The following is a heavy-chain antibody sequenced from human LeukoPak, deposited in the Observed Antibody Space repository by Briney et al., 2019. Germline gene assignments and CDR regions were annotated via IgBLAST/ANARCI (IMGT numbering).Heavy chain of an antibody. CDR3: ARRLGPYSYADY. J-gene: IGHJ4*02. CDR1: GYTFTSYW. V-gene: IGHV5-51*01. CDR2: IYPGDSDS. D-gene: IGHD4-11*01. Sequence: GESLKISCKGSGYTFTSYWIGWVRQLPGKGLEWMGIIYPGDSDSRYSPSFQGQVTISADKSISTAYLQWSSLKASDTALYYCARRLGPYSYADYWGQGTLVTVSS.